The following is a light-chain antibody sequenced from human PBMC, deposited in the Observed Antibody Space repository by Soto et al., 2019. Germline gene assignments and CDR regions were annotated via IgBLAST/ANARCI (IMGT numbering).Light chain of an antibody. CDR2: DAS. CDR1: QSISSW. Sequence: EIQMTQSPSTLSASVGDRVTITCRASQSISSWLAWYQQKPGEAPKLLIYDASSLESGVPSRFSGSGSGTELTLTISSLQPDYFATYYCQQYNSYPYTFGQGTKLEIK. V-gene: IGKV1-5*01. CDR3: QQYNSYPYT. J-gene: IGKJ2*01.